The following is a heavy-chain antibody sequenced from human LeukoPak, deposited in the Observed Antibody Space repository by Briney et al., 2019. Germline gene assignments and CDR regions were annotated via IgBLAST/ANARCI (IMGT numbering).Heavy chain of an antibody. V-gene: IGHV3-30*18. CDR2: ISYDGSNK. Sequence: GRSLRLSCAASGFTFSSYGMHWVRQAPGRGLEWVAVISYDGSNKYYADSVKGRFTISRDNSKNTLYLQMNSLRAEDTAVYYCAKELSTDYYYYGMDVWGQGTTVTVSS. D-gene: IGHD3-3*02. CDR3: AKELSTDYYYYGMDV. CDR1: GFTFSSYG. J-gene: IGHJ6*02.